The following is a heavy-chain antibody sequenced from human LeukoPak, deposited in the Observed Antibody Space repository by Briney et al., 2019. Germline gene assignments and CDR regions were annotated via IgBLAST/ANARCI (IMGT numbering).Heavy chain of an antibody. J-gene: IGHJ4*02. D-gene: IGHD3-22*01. V-gene: IGHV4-34*01. Sequence: SETLSLTCAVYGGSLRGYSWTWIRQPPGRGLEWIGMLDQSGSTSGETTYSPSLKSRVTMSIDTSKNQFSLKVTSVTAADTAVYYCARTSGFFDSGGSFHENPYFFDSWGQGTLVTVSS. CDR2: LDQSGSTSGET. CDR3: ARTSGFFDSGGSFHENPYFFDS. CDR1: GGSLRGYS.